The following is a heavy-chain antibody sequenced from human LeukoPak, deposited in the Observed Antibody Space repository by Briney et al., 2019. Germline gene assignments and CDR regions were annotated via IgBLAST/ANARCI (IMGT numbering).Heavy chain of an antibody. CDR2: ISGSGGST. D-gene: IGHD3-10*01. Sequence: PGGSLRLSCAASGFTFSSYAMSWVRQAPGKGLKWVSAISGSGGSTYYADSVKGQFTISRDNSKNTLYLQMNSLRAEDTAVYYCASSRGGFGELLSQHFDYWGQGTLVTVPS. J-gene: IGHJ4*02. V-gene: IGHV3-23*01. CDR1: GFTFSSYA. CDR3: ASSRGGFGELLSQHFDY.